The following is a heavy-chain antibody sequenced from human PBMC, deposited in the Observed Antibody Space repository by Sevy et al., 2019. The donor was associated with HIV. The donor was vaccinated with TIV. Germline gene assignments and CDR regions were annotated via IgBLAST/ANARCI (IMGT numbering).Heavy chain of an antibody. CDR3: AKGIAVAGSSIPYYFDY. V-gene: IGHV3-23*01. CDR2: ISGSGGST. D-gene: IGHD6-19*01. CDR1: GFTFSSYA. J-gene: IGHJ4*02. Sequence: GASLRLSCAASGFTFSSYAMSWVRQAPGKGLEWVSAISGSGGSTYYADSVKGRFTISRDNSKNTLYLQMNSLRAEDTAVYYCAKGIAVAGSSIPYYFDYWGQRTLVTVSS.